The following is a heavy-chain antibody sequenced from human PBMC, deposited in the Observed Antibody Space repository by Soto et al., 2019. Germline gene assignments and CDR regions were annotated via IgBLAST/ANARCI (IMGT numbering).Heavy chain of an antibody. Sequence: GESLKISCSASGFTFSSYSMHWVRQAPGKGLEYVSAISSNGGSTYYADSVKGRFTISRDNSKNTLYLQMSSLRAEDTAVYYCVYRSSSSDYWGQGTLVTVSS. J-gene: IGHJ4*02. D-gene: IGHD6-6*01. V-gene: IGHV3-64D*06. CDR3: VYRSSSSDY. CDR1: GFTFSSYS. CDR2: ISSNGGST.